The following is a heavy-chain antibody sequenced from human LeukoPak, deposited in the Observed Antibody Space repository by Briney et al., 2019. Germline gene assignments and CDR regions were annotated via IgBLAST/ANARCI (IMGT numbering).Heavy chain of an antibody. CDR2: IYRSGST. J-gene: IGHJ6*03. D-gene: IGHD2-2*02. V-gene: IGHV4-38-2*01. Sequence: SETLSLTCAVSGYSISSGYYWGWIRQPPGKGLEWIGSIYRSGSTYYNPSLKSRVTISVDTSKNQFSLKLSSVTAADTAVYYCARLPYCSSTSCYTSHHYYYYMDVWGKGTTVTVSS. CDR3: ARLPYCSSTSCYTSHHYYYYMDV. CDR1: GYSISSGYY.